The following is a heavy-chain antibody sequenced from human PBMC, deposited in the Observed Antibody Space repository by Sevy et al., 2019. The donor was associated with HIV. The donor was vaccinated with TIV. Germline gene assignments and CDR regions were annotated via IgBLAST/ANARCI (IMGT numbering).Heavy chain of an antibody. CDR2: IYYSGST. V-gene: IGHV4-39*01. Sequence: SETLSLTCTVSGGSISSSSYYWDWIRQPPGKGLEWIGSIYYSGSTYYNPSLKSRVTISVDTSKNQFSLKLSSVTAADTAVYYCASGIVVVVTAYYYYYGMDVWGQGTTVTVSS. D-gene: IGHD2-21*02. CDR1: GGSISSSSYY. CDR3: ASGIVVVVTAYYYYYGMDV. J-gene: IGHJ6*02.